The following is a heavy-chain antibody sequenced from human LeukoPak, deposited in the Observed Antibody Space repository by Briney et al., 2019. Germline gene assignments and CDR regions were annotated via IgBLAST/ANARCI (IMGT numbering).Heavy chain of an antibody. D-gene: IGHD2-2*01. J-gene: IGHJ4*02. V-gene: IGHV3-11*06. CDR2: ISSSSSYT. CDR3: ARDDKRYCSSTSCSAEDY. CDR1: GFTFSDYY. Sequence: GGSLRLSCAASGFTFSDYYMSWIRQAPGKGLEWVSYISSSSSYTNYADSVEGRFTISRDNAKNSLYLQMNSLRAEDTAVYYCARDDKRYCSSTSCSAEDYWGQGTLVTVSS.